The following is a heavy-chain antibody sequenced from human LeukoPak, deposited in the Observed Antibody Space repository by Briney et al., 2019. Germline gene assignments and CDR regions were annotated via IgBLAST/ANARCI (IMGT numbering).Heavy chain of an antibody. V-gene: IGHV3-48*03. CDR2: ISSSGRTI. J-gene: IGHJ4*02. CDR1: GFTFSSYE. D-gene: IGHD5-24*01. Sequence: GGSLRLSCAASGFTFSSYEMNWVRQAPGKGLEWVSYISSSGRTIYYADSVKGRFTISRDNAKNSLYLQMDSLRAEDTAVYYCARVMATTGVDYWGQGTLVTVSS. CDR3: ARVMATTGVDY.